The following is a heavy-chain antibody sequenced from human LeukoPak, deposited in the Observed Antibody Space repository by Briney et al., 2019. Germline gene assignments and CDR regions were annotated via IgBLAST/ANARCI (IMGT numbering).Heavy chain of an antibody. D-gene: IGHD6-13*01. Sequence: ASVKVSCKASGYTFTGYYMHWVRQAPGQGLEWMGWINPNSGGTNYAQKFQGRVTVTRDTSISTAYMELSRLRSDDTAVYYCARDIAAHGSYNWFDPWGQGTLVTVSS. CDR2: INPNSGGT. V-gene: IGHV1-2*02. J-gene: IGHJ5*02. CDR3: ARDIAAHGSYNWFDP. CDR1: GYTFTGYY.